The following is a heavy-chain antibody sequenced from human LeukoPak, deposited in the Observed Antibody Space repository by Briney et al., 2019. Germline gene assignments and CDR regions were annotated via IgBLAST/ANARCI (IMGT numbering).Heavy chain of an antibody. CDR2: ISYDGSNK. V-gene: IGHV3-30*18. J-gene: IGHJ4*02. Sequence: GGSLRLSCAASGFTFSSYAMHWVRQAPGKGLEWVAVISYDGSNKYYTDSVKGRFTISRDNSKNTLYLQMNSLRAEDTAVYYCAKSSSYYDSRGYYSPDYFDYRGQGTLVTVSS. D-gene: IGHD3-22*01. CDR3: AKSSSYYDSRGYYSPDYFDY. CDR1: GFTFSSYA.